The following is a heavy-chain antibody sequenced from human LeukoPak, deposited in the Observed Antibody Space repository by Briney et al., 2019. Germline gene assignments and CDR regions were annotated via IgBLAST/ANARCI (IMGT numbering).Heavy chain of an antibody. Sequence: SETLSLTCTVSGGSNYWGWIRQPPGKGLEWIGSIYYRGTTYYNPSLKSRVTISVDTSKNQFSLRLNSVTAADTAVYYCAIAPGNYYWDFYYWGQGILVTVSP. J-gene: IGHJ4*02. CDR1: GGSNY. CDR3: AIAPGNYYWDFYY. CDR2: IYYRGTT. V-gene: IGHV4-39*01. D-gene: IGHD1-26*01.